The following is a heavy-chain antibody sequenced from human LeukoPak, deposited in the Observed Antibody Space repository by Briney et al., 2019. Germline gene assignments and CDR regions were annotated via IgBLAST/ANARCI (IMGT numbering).Heavy chain of an antibody. CDR1: GFTFGTYA. J-gene: IGHJ6*02. Sequence: PGGSLRLSCAASGFTFGTYAMHWVRQAPGKGLEWVSMISYHGRKKLYADSVKGRFSISRDNAENTLYLQMNSLRPDDTAVYYCARVASLSVTRYYYYGMDVWGPGTTVSVSS. CDR2: ISYHGRKK. V-gene: IGHV3-30*04. D-gene: IGHD4-17*01. CDR3: ARVASLSVTRYYYYGMDV.